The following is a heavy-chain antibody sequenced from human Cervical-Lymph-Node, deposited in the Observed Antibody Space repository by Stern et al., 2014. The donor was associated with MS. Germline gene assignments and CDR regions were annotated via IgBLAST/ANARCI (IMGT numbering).Heavy chain of an antibody. CDR1: GYTFTKYG. J-gene: IGHJ4*02. V-gene: IGHV1-18*01. CDR3: ARSGGSF. D-gene: IGHD3-16*01. Sequence: QEQLVQSGPEVKKTGASVKVSCKASGYTFTKYGINWVRQAPGQVLYWMVWISTNNGNAHYAQNIQGRVTMTTDTSTTTAYMELRSLRSDDTAVYYCARSGGSFWGRGTLVTVSS. CDR2: ISTNNGNA.